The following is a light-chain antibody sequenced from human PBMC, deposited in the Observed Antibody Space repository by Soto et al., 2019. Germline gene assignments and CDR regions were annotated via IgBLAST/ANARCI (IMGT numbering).Light chain of an antibody. Sequence: DIQMTQSPFSLSASVGDRVTITFQASQDITNYLNWYQQKPGKAPKLLIYTASSLQVGFPSRFSGSGSGTDFTLTINSLQPEDFATYYCQQCFSDPLTFGGGTKVEIK. V-gene: IGKV1-39*01. CDR2: TAS. J-gene: IGKJ4*01. CDR1: QDITNY. CDR3: QQCFSDPLT.